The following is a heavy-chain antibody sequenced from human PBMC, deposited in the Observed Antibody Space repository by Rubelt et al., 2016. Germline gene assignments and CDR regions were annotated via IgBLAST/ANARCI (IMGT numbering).Heavy chain of an antibody. V-gene: IGHV4-38-2*02. CDR3: ARDVPYSSGWYDY. CDR1: GYSISSGYY. CDR2: IYHSGST. Sequence: QVQLQESGPGLVKPSETLSLTCTVSGYSISSGYYWGWIRQPPGKGLEWIGSIYHSGSTYYNPSLKGRVTISVDPSKNQFSLKLSSVTAADTAVYYCARDVPYSSGWYDYWGQGTLVTVSS. D-gene: IGHD6-19*01. J-gene: IGHJ4*02.